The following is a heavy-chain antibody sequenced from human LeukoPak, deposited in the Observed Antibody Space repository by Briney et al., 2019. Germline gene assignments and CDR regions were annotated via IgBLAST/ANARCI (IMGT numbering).Heavy chain of an antibody. CDR3: ARQGDGYNRALESDY. D-gene: IGHD5-24*01. V-gene: IGHV4-39*01. CDR2: IFYSGST. CDR1: SGSISTSNYY. J-gene: IGHJ4*02. Sequence: SETLSLTCTVSSGSISTSNYYWGWVRQPPGTALEWIGNIFYSGSTYYSPSLKRRVTISVDTSKNQFSLKLSSVTAADTAVYYCARQGDGYNRALESDYWGQGTLVTVSS.